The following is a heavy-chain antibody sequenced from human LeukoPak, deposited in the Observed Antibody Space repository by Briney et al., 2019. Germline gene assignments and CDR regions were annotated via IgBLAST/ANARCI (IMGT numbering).Heavy chain of an antibody. Sequence: ASVKLSCMASGYTFTSYYMRWVRQAPGQGIEWVGIINPIGGSTSYAQKFHGRVTMNTDNSTSTVYMELSSLRSEDTAVYCCAREESYSSSIDYCGQGTLVTVSS. CDR3: AREESYSSSIDY. CDR1: GYTFTSYY. J-gene: IGHJ4*02. D-gene: IGHD6-13*01. CDR2: INPIGGST. V-gene: IGHV1-46*01.